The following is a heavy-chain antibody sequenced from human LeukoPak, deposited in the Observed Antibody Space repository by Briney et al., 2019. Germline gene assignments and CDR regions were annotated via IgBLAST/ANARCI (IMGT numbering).Heavy chain of an antibody. Sequence: PSETLSLTCAVYGGSFRGYYWSWIRQPPGKGLEWIGEINHSGSTNYNPALKSRVTISVDTSKNQFSLKLSSVTAADTAVYYCARGAERDFQHWGQGTLVTVSS. D-gene: IGHD5-24*01. CDR3: ARGAERDFQH. V-gene: IGHV4-34*01. J-gene: IGHJ1*01. CDR1: GGSFRGYY. CDR2: INHSGST.